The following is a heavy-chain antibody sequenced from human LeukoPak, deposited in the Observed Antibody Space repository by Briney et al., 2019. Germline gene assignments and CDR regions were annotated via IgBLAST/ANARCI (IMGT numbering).Heavy chain of an antibody. V-gene: IGHV3-30*04. D-gene: IGHD5-12*01. Sequence: GGSLRLSCAASGFTFSSYAMHWVRQAPSKGLEWVAVISYDGSNKYYADSVKGRFTISRDNSKNTLYLQMNSLRAEDTAVYYCARDWEYSGYDYSYYFDYWGQGTLVTVSS. CDR2: ISYDGSNK. J-gene: IGHJ4*02. CDR1: GFTFSSYA. CDR3: ARDWEYSGYDYSYYFDY.